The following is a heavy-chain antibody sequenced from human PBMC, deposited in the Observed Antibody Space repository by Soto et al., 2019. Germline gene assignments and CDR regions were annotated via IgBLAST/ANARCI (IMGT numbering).Heavy chain of an antibody. J-gene: IGHJ4*02. CDR2: TNAGNGNT. V-gene: IGHV1-3*01. D-gene: IGHD3-22*01. CDR3: ARGSGPMIEWH. Sequence: ASVKVSCKASGYTFTSYAMHWVRQAPGQRLEWMGWTNAGNGNTKYSQKFQGRVTITRDTSASTAYMELSSLRSEDTAVYYCARGSGPMIEWHWGQGTLVTVSS. CDR1: GYTFTSYA.